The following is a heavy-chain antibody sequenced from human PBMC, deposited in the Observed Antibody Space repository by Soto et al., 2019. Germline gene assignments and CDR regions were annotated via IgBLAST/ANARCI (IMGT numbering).Heavy chain of an antibody. D-gene: IGHD2-2*02. CDR2: IIPIFGTA. CDR1: GGTFSSYA. Sequence: SVKVSCKASGGTFSSYAISWVRQAPGQGLEWMGGIIPIFGTANYAQKFQGRVTITADESTSTAYMELSSLRSEDTAVYYCAISGVPAAISDYYYYGMDVWGQGTTVTVSS. V-gene: IGHV1-69*13. J-gene: IGHJ6*02. CDR3: AISGVPAAISDYYYYGMDV.